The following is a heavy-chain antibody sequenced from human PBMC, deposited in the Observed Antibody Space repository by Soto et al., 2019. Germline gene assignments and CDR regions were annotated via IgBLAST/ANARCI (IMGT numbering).Heavy chain of an antibody. D-gene: IGHD6-13*01. V-gene: IGHV1-46*01. J-gene: IGHJ4*02. CDR2: INPSGGST. Sequence: ASVKVSCRASGYTFTNYYMHWVRQAPGQGLEWMGIINPSGGSTTYAQKFQGRVTMTRDTSTSTVYMDLSSLKSEDTAVYYCARDQRRIAPSTALGANYFDYFGQRALVTVCS. CDR1: GYTFTNYY. CDR3: ARDQRRIAPSTALGANYFDY.